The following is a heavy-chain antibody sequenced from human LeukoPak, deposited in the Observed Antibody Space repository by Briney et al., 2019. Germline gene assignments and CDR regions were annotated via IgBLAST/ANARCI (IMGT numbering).Heavy chain of an antibody. Sequence: GGSLRLSCAASGFTFRSYSMNRVRQAPGKGLEWVSSISSSSSYIYYADSVRGRFTISRDNAKNSLDLQMNSLEGEDTAVYYCAVGIAGRPGPYYWGQGTLVTVSS. V-gene: IGHV3-21*01. D-gene: IGHD6-6*01. CDR1: GFTFRSYS. CDR3: AVGIAGRPGPYY. J-gene: IGHJ4*02. CDR2: ISSSSSYI.